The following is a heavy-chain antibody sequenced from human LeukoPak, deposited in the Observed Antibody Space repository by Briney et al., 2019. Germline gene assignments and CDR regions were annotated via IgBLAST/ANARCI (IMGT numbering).Heavy chain of an antibody. J-gene: IGHJ5*02. Sequence: ASVKVSCKASGYNFGIFGISWVRQAPGQGLEWMGWISANNGNTNYAQNLQGRVTMTTDTSTSTACMELRSLRSDDTAVYYCARVGVVVPAAWFDPWGQGTLVTVSS. CDR2: ISANNGNT. D-gene: IGHD2-2*01. CDR1: GYNFGIFG. CDR3: ARVGVVVPAAWFDP. V-gene: IGHV1-18*01.